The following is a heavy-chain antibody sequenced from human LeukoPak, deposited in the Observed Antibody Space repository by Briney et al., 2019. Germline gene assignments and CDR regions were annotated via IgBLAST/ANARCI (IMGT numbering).Heavy chain of an antibody. CDR2: INWNGGST. D-gene: IGHD5-18*01. Sequence: GGSLRLSCAASGFTFDDYGMSWVRQAPGKGPEWVSGINWNGGSTGYADSVKGRFTISRDNAKNSLYLQMNSLRAEDTALYHCARAPTVDTATVIGSYYYGMDVWGQGTTVTVSS. CDR1: GFTFDDYG. CDR3: ARAPTVDTATVIGSYYYGMDV. J-gene: IGHJ6*02. V-gene: IGHV3-20*01.